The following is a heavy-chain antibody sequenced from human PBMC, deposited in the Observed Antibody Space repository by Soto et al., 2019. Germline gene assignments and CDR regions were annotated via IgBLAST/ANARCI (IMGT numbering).Heavy chain of an antibody. Sequence: GGSLRLSCAASGFTFSNYWMHWVRQAPGKGVVWVSRVKSDGSSTTYADSVKGRFTVSRDNAENTLYLQMNSLRAEDTAVYYCARGGLYYQYYYGLDVWGQCTTVTVSS. CDR3: ARGGLYYQYYYGLDV. V-gene: IGHV3-74*01. J-gene: IGHJ6*02. D-gene: IGHD1-26*01. CDR1: GFTFSNYW. CDR2: VKSDGSST.